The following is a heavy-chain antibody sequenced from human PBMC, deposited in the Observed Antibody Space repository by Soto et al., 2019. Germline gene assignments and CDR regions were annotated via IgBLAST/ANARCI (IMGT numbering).Heavy chain of an antibody. J-gene: IGHJ6*02. D-gene: IGHD2-21*02. V-gene: IGHV4-30-4*08. CDR1: GGSISYEYYH. CDR3: AREDDGGDRDYYGLDV. CDR2: IHYSGSI. Sequence: QVQLQQSGPGLVKPSQTLSLTCTVSGGSISYEYYHWTWIRQSPGKGLEWIGYIHYSGSIIYNPSFKHQVTISVDTSKNQFSLQLSSVTAADTAVYFCAREDDGGDRDYYGLDVWGQGTTVTVSS.